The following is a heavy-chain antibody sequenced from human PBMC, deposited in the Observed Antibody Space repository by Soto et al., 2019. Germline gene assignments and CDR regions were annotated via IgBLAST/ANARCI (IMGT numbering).Heavy chain of an antibody. Sequence: GGTLRLSCVASGFRFGSNALTWVGKSPGKGLEWVSTISGSDGKTFYADAVKGRFSISRDISQSTLYLQMNSLRADDTAIYSCARCSYLDYWGQGTRVTGS. D-gene: IGHD3-16*02. CDR2: ISGSDGKT. CDR1: GFRFGSNA. CDR3: ARCSYLDY. J-gene: IGHJ4*02. V-gene: IGHV3-23*01.